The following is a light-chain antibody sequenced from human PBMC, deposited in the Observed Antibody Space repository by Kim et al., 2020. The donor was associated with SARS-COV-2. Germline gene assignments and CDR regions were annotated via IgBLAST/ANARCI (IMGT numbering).Light chain of an antibody. CDR1: SNY. J-gene: IGLJ2*01. Sequence: VSGSPGQSITIPATGTSNYVSWYQQHPGKAPKLMIFDVSDRPSGVSNRFSGSKSGNTASLTISGLRAEDEAAYYCSSYTSRSNFGVFGGGTQLTVL. CDR3: SSYTSRSNFGV. CDR2: DVS. V-gene: IGLV2-14*03.